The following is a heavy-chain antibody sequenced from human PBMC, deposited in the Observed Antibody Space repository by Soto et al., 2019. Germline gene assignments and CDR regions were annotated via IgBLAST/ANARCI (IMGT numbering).Heavy chain of an antibody. J-gene: IGHJ5*02. V-gene: IGHV1-69*01. CDR1: GGTHSSYA. Sequence: QVQLVQSGAEVKKPGSSVKVSCKVTGGTHSSYAITWVRQAPGQGLEWMGGIIPIFGTRDYAQKFQGRVTITADPSTSTAYLELSGLTSDDTAVYYGARDGSDYSTSGHYDPWGQGTLVTVSS. D-gene: IGHD3-22*01. CDR3: ARDGSDYSTSGHYDP. CDR2: IIPIFGTR.